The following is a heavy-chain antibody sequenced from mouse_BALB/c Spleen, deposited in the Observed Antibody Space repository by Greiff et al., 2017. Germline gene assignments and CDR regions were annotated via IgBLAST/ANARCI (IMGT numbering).Heavy chain of an antibody. CDR2: INPGSGGT. CDR1: GYAFTNYL. J-gene: IGHJ4*01. V-gene: IGHV1-54*01. D-gene: IGHD1-1*01. Sequence: QVHVKQSGAELVRPGTSVKVSCKASGYAFTNYLIEWVKQRPGQGLAWIGVINPGSGGTNYNEKFKGKATLTADKSSSTAYMQLSSLTSDASAVYFCARSDYGHYYAMDYWGQGTSVTVSS. CDR3: ARSDYGHYYAMDY.